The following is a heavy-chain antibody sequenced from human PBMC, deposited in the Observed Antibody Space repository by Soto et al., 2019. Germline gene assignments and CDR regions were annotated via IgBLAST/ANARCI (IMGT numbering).Heavy chain of an antibody. CDR2: IYHSGST. V-gene: IGHV4-4*02. J-gene: IGHJ6*02. D-gene: IGHD6-13*01. Sequence: QVQLQESGPGLVKPSGTLSLTCAVSGGSISSSNWRSWVRQPPGKGLEWIGEIYHSGSTNYNPSLKSRVTISVDKSKNQFSLKLSSVTAADTAVYYCARVRSSSWYYYYYGMDVWGQGTTVTVSS. CDR3: ARVRSSSWYYYYYGMDV. CDR1: GGSISSSNW.